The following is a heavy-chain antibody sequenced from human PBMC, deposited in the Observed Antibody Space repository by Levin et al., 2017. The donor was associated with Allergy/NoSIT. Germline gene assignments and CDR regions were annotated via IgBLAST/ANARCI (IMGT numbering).Heavy chain of an antibody. D-gene: IGHD2-15*01. CDR3: ARVVAAEGDFDY. CDR1: GFTFSSCA. Sequence: PGGSLRLSCAASGFTFSSCAMHWVRQAPGKGLEWVAVISYDGSNKYYADSVKGRFTISRDNSKNTLYLQMNSLRAEDTAVYYCARVVAAEGDFDYWGQGTLVTVSS. CDR2: ISYDGSNK. J-gene: IGHJ4*02. V-gene: IGHV3-30-3*01.